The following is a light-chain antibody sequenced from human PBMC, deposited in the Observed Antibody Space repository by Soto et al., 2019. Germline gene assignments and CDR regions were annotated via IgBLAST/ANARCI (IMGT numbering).Light chain of an antibody. CDR2: GAS. Sequence: EIVLTQSPGTLSLSPGERATLSCRASQSVSSSYLAWYQQKPGQAPRLLISGASSRATGIPDRFSGSGSGTEFTLTISRLEPEDFAVYYCQQYGSSPQYTFGQGTKLEIK. V-gene: IGKV3-20*01. J-gene: IGKJ2*01. CDR1: QSVSSSY. CDR3: QQYGSSPQYT.